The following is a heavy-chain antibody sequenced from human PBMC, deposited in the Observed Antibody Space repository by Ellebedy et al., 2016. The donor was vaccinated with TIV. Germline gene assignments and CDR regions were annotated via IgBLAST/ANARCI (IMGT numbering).Heavy chain of an antibody. D-gene: IGHD1-14*01. CDR1: GYTFTGYY. CDR3: VRDLTNPLKGDY. V-gene: IGHV1-2*02. Sequence: AASVKVSCKASGYTFTGYYIHWVRQAPGQGLEWMAWINPNNGDTAFAQSLQGRVTMTTDTSISTAYMELSSLTSYDTAVYYCVRDLTNPLKGDYWGQGTLVTVSS. CDR2: INPNNGDT. J-gene: IGHJ4*02.